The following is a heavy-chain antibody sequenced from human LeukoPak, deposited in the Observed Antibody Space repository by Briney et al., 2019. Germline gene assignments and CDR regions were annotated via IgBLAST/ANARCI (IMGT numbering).Heavy chain of an antibody. CDR2: IYYSGST. Sequence: SETLSLTCTVSGGSIRSYYWSWIRQPPGKGLEWIGYIYYSGSTNYNPSLKNRVTISVDTSKNQFSLKLSSATAADTAVYYCARDQGYCSGGRCYYWYFDLWGRGTLVTVSS. D-gene: IGHD2-15*01. CDR1: GGSIRSYY. CDR3: ARDQGYCSGGRCYYWYFDL. V-gene: IGHV4-59*01. J-gene: IGHJ2*01.